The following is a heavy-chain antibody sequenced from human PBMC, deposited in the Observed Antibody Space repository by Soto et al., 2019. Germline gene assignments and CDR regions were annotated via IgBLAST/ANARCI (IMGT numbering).Heavy chain of an antibody. CDR1: GGTFRNYP. CDR3: ARGPLVVLNYFES. Sequence: QVQLVQSGTEVKKPGSSVKVSCKASGGTFRNYPINWVRQAPGQGLEWMGSIFPLTDIPDYAQNFQARLTISADNSTSTAYMELSSLTSDDTAMDFCARGPLVVLNYFESWGQGTLVTVSS. CDR2: IFPLTDIP. J-gene: IGHJ4*02. V-gene: IGHV1-69*02.